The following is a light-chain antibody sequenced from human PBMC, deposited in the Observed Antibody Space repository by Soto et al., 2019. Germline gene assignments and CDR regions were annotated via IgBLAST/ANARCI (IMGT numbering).Light chain of an antibody. CDR3: QQYGSSL. CDR1: QSVSSSY. V-gene: IGKV3-20*01. J-gene: IGKJ4*01. CDR2: GAS. Sequence: ELVLTQSPGTLSLSPGERATLSCRASQSVSSSYLAWYQQKPGQAPRLLIYGASSRATGIPDRFSGSGSGTDFTLTISRLGPEDFAVYYCQQYGSSLFGGGTKV.